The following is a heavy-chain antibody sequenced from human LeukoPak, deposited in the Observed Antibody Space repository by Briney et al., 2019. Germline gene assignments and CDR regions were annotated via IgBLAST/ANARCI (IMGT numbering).Heavy chain of an antibody. V-gene: IGHV4-59*01. J-gene: IGHJ3*02. CDR1: GGSISSYY. Sequence: SETLSLTCTVSGGSISSYYWSWIRQPPGKGLEWIGYIYYSGSINYNPSLKSRVTISVDTSKNQFSLKLSSVTAADTAVYYCARVGPAGTDAFDIWGQGTMVTVSS. CDR3: ARVGPAGTDAFDI. CDR2: IYYSGSI. D-gene: IGHD6-19*01.